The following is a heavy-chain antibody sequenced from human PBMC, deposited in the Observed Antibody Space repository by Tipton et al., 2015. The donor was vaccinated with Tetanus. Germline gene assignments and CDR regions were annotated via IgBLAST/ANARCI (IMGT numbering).Heavy chain of an antibody. CDR2: IYYSGST. J-gene: IGHJ5*01. V-gene: IGHV4-59*08. CDR3: ARSIAAADTVGGSASAPTLFPLVS. D-gene: IGHD6-13*01. Sequence: TLSLTCTVSGGSISSYYWSWIRQPPGKGLEWIGYIYYSGSTNYNPSLKSRVTISVDTSKNQFSLKLSSVTAADTAVYYCARSIAAADTVGGSASAPTLFPLVSW. CDR1: GGSISSYY.